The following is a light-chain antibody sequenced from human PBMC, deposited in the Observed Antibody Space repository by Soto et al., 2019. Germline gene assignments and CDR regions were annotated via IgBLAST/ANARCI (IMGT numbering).Light chain of an antibody. CDR2: DVT. CDR1: SSDVGGYNH. V-gene: IGLV2-14*03. Sequence: QSALTQPASVSGSPGQSITISCTGTSSDVGGYNHVSWYQQHPGKAPKLMIYDVTDRPSGVSNRFSGSKSGNTASLAISWLQAEDEADYYCNSYTSTNTLVFGGGTKLTVL. J-gene: IGLJ2*01. CDR3: NSYTSTNTLV.